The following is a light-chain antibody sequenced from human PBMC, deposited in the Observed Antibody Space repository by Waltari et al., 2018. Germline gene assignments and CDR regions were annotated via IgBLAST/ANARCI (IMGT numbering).Light chain of an antibody. Sequence: NFMLTQPHSVSESPGTTVTISCTVTSGSIAGKYLQWYQQRPGSAPTTVIYEDDQRPSGVPDRFSGSIDRSSNSASLTISGLKTDDEADYYCQSSDTSARWVVGGGTRLTVL. CDR2: EDD. V-gene: IGLV6-57*02. CDR3: QSSDTSARWV. CDR1: SGSIAGKY. J-gene: IGLJ3*02.